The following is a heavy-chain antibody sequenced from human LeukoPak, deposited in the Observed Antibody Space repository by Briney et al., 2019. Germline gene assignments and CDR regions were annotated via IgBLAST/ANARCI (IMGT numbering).Heavy chain of an antibody. V-gene: IGHV1-2*02. D-gene: IGHD3-22*01. J-gene: IGHJ4*02. CDR2: INPNSGGT. CDR3: ARDYYDSSGYYYLIDY. Sequence: GASVKVSCKASGYTFTGYYMHWVRQAPGQGLEWMGWINPNSGGTNYAQKFQGRVTMTRDTSISTAYMELSRLRSDDTAVYYCARDYYDSSGYYYLIDYWGQGTLVTVSS. CDR1: GYTFTGYY.